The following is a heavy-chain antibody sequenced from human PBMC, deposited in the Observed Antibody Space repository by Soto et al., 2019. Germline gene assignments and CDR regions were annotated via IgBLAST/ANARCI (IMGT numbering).Heavy chain of an antibody. CDR3: ARGGPPYCSSTSCYYRYFDY. J-gene: IGHJ4*02. D-gene: IGHD2-2*01. CDR2: IIPIFGTA. Sequence: QVQLVQSGAEVKKPGSSVKVSCKASGGTFSSYAISWVRQAPGQGLEWMGGIIPIFGTANYAQKFPGRVTITADESTSTAYMELSSLRSEDTAVYYCARGGPPYCSSTSCYYRYFDYWGQGTLVTVSS. V-gene: IGHV1-69*01. CDR1: GGTFSSYA.